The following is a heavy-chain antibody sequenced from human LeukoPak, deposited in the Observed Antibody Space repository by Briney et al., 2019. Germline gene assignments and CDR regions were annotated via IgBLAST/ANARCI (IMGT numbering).Heavy chain of an antibody. D-gene: IGHD5-12*01. V-gene: IGHV3-7*01. CDR3: ARDVPLEATIRDY. CDR1: GFTFSRYW. CDR2: ISEGENEK. J-gene: IGHJ4*02. Sequence: HPGGSLRLSCAASGFTFSRYWMTWVRQAPGKGLEWVASISEGENEKYYVDSVKGRFTISRDNAKNSLYLQMNSLRAEDTAVYYCARDVPLEATIRDYWGQGTLVTVSS.